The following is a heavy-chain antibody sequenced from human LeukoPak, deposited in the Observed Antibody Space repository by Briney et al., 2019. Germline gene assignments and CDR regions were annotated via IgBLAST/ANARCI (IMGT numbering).Heavy chain of an antibody. CDR2: IYYSGST. CDR1: GGSISSSNW. V-gene: IGHV4-4*02. CDR3: ARRLVAAAHFDY. J-gene: IGHJ4*02. Sequence: PSGTLSLTCAVSGGSISSSNWWSWVRQPPGKGLEWIGSIYYSGSTYYNPSLKSRVTISVDTSKNQFSLKLSSVTAADTAVYYCARRLVAAAHFDYWGQGTLVTVSS. D-gene: IGHD6-13*01.